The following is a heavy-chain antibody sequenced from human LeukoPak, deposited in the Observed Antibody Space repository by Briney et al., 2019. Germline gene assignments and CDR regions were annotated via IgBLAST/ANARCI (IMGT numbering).Heavy chain of an antibody. CDR3: ARQGHNFFDY. Sequence: GESPKISCKGSGYSFTSYWISWVRQMPGKGVEWIGRIAPSDSYTNYNPSFQGHVSISADTSTSTAYLQWSTLKAADTAMYYCARQGHNFFDYWGQGTLVTVSS. V-gene: IGHV5-10-1*01. CDR2: IAPSDSYT. CDR1: GYSFTSYW. J-gene: IGHJ4*02.